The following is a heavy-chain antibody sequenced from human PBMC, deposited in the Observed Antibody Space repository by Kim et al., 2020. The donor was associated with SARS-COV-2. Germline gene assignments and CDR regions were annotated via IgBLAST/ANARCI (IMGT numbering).Heavy chain of an antibody. CDR1: GFTFSSYA. J-gene: IGHJ4*02. D-gene: IGHD3-16*01. CDR3: AKCVAGSSVYAGLNY. V-gene: IGHV3-23*01. Sequence: GGSLRLSCAASGFTFSSYAMSWVRQSPGKGLEWVSSITTTTPSTYYADSVKGRFTISRDNSENTLYLQMNSLRAEDTAVYYCAKCVAGSSVYAGLNYWGQGTLVTVSS. CDR2: ITTTTPST.